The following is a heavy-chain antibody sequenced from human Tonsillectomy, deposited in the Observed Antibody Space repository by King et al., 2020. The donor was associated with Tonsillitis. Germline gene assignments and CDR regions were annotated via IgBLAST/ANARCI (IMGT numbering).Heavy chain of an antibody. CDR1: GFTFNTYT. V-gene: IGHV3-21*01. Sequence: EVQLVESGGGLVKPGGSLRLSCAASGFTFNTYTMNWVRQAPGKGLEWVSTISSGNSYIYYADSVKGRFSISRDNAKNSLYLQMNSLRAEDTAVYYCATAPYDYLWGSYQVRYFDYWGQGTLVTVSS. J-gene: IGHJ4*02. D-gene: IGHD3-16*02. CDR3: ATAPYDYLWGSYQVRYFDY. CDR2: ISSGNSYI.